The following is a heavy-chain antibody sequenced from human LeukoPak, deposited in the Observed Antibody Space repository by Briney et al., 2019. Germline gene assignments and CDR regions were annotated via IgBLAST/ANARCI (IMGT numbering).Heavy chain of an antibody. D-gene: IGHD4-23*01. CDR2: IYYSGST. V-gene: IGHV4-59*08. CDR1: GGSISTYY. J-gene: IGHJ5*02. Sequence: PSETLSLTCTVSGGSISTYYWSWIRQPPGKGLEWIGYIYYSGSTNYNPSLKSRVTISVDTSKNQFSLKLSSVTAADTAVYYCTRHTGPPTVARNWFDPWGQGTLVTVSS. CDR3: TRHTGPPTVARNWFDP.